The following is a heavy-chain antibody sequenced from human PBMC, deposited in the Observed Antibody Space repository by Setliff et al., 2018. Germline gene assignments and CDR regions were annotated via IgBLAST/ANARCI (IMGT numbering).Heavy chain of an antibody. V-gene: IGHV4-39*01. CDR1: GGSISSSSYY. CDR2: IYYSGST. CDR3: ARQIDYGDFQYFDY. D-gene: IGHD4-17*01. Sequence: PSETLSLTCTVSGGSISSSSYYWGWIRQPPGKGLEWIGRIYYSGSTYYNPSLKSRVTISVDTSKNQLSLKLNSVTAADTAVYYCARQIDYGDFQYFDYWGQGTLVTVSS. J-gene: IGHJ4*02.